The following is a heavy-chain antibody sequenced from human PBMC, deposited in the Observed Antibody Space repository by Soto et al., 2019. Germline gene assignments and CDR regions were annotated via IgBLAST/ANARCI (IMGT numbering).Heavy chain of an antibody. CDR3: AKESLKTPVTGPVDC. D-gene: IGHD6-19*01. CDR2: ISGSGGST. Sequence: PGGYLRLSCTASGFTFSSYALSWVRQAPGKGLEWVSSISGSGGSTYYADSVKGRVTISRDNSKNTLYLQMSSLRAEDTAVYYCAKESLKTPVTGPVDCWGQGTVVTVSS. CDR1: GFTFSSYA. J-gene: IGHJ4*02. V-gene: IGHV3-23*01.